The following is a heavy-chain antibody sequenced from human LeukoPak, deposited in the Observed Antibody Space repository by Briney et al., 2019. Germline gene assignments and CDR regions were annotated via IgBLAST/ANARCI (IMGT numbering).Heavy chain of an antibody. D-gene: IGHD3-10*01. CDR1: GGSASSGSYY. Sequence: SETLSLTCTVSGGSASSGSYYWSWIRQPPGKGLEWIGYIYYSGSTNYNPSLKSRVTISVDTSKNQFSLKLSSVTAADTAVYYCARGPLWFYFDYWGQGTLVTVSS. CDR3: ARGPLWFYFDY. V-gene: IGHV4-61*01. CDR2: IYYSGST. J-gene: IGHJ4*02.